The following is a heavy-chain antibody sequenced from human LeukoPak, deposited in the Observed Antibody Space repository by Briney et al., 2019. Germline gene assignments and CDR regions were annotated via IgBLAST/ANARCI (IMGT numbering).Heavy chain of an antibody. J-gene: IGHJ5*02. Sequence: SETLSLTCTVSGGSISSYYWSWIRQPAGEGLGWIGRIYTTGSTNYNPSLKCRVTMSVDTSKNQFSLKLSSVNAADTAVYYCARDSSGYSSWLHPWGQGPLVTVSS. V-gene: IGHV4-4*07. CDR2: IYTTGST. D-gene: IGHD3-22*01. CDR1: GGSISSYY. CDR3: ARDSSGYSSWLHP.